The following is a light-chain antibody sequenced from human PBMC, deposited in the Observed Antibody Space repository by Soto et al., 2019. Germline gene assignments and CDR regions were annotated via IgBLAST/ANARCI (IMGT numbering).Light chain of an antibody. J-gene: IGLJ2*01. CDR2: DNN. CDR3: GTWDSSLSSVV. V-gene: IGLV1-51*01. CDR1: SSNIRNNY. Sequence: QSVLTQPPSVSAAPGQKVTISCSGSSSNIRNNYVSWYQQLPGTAPKLLIYDNNERPSGIPDRFSGSKSGTSATLGITGLQIGDEADYYCGTWDSSLSSVVFGGGTMLTVL.